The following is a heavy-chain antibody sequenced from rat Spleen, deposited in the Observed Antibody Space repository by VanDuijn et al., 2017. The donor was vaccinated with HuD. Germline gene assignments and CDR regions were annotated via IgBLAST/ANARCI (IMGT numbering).Heavy chain of an antibody. J-gene: IGHJ4*01. V-gene: IGHV2-13*01. D-gene: IGHD1-2*01. CDR2: IWAGGGT. CDR1: GFSLTSYH. CDR3: ARGAAYYVMDA. Sequence: QVQLKESGPGLVQPSQTLSLTCTVSGFSLTSYHVSWVRQPPGKSLVWMGTIWAGGGTNYNSAVQSRLSISRDTSKSQVFLKMNSLQTEDIATYYCARGAAYYVMDAWGQGASVTVSS.